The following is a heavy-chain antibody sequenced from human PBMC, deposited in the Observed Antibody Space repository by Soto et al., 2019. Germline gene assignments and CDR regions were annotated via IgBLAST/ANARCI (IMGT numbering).Heavy chain of an antibody. Sequence: SETLSLTCTVSGGSVSSGSYYWSWIRQPPGKGLEWIGYIYYSGSTNYNPSLKSRVTISVDTSKNQFSLKLSSVTAADTAVYYCAREWDCSSTSCPNWFDPWGQGTLVTVSS. CDR2: IYYSGST. D-gene: IGHD2-2*01. V-gene: IGHV4-61*01. J-gene: IGHJ5*02. CDR1: GGSVSSGSYY. CDR3: AREWDCSSTSCPNWFDP.